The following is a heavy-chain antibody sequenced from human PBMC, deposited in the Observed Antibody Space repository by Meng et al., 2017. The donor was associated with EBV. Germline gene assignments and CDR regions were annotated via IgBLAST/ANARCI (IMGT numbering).Heavy chain of an antibody. Sequence: HVQLCHAGFDVSKPGAREKVPCKASGYTFTSYGISSVRQAPGQGLEWMGWISAYNGNTNYAQKLQGRVTMTTDTSTSTAYMELMSLRSDDTAVYYCARGLDYFDYWGQGTLVTVSS. V-gene: IGHV1-18*01. CDR1: GYTFTSYG. CDR3: ARGLDYFDY. J-gene: IGHJ4*02. CDR2: ISAYNGNT.